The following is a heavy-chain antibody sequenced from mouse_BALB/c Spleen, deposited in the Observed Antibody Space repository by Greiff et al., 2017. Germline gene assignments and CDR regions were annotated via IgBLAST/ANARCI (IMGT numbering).Heavy chain of an antibody. CDR1: GFTFSSYG. D-gene: IGHD1-1*01. CDR3: ARHDYGSSSRYFDY. Sequence: EVNVVESGGDLVKPGGSLKLSCAASGFTFSSYGMSWVRQTPDKRLEWVATISSGGSYTYYPDSVKGRFTISRDNAKNTLYLQMSSLKSEDTAMYYCARHDYGSSSRYFDYWGQGTTLTVSS. J-gene: IGHJ2*01. CDR2: ISSGGSYT. V-gene: IGHV5-6*01.